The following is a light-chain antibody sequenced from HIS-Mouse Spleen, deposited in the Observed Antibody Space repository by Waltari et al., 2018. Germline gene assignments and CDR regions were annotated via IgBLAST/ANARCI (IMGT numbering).Light chain of an antibody. V-gene: IGLV1-47*01. Sequence: QSVLTQPHSASGTPGQRVTISRSRTRLNLVSIYVYWYQQLPGTAPKHLICRNNQRPSGVPDRFSGAKSGTSASLAISGLRSEDEADYYCAAWDDSLSGPVFGGGTKLTVL. CDR3: AAWDDSLSGPV. CDR2: RNN. CDR1: RLNLVSIY. J-gene: IGLJ3*02.